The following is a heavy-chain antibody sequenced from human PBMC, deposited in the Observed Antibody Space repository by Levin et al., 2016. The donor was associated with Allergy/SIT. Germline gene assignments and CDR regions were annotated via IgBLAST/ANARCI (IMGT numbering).Heavy chain of an antibody. CDR3: ARFTSPPYYYYDY. D-gene: IGHD2-21*01. CDR1: GGSLSVYY. V-gene: IGHV4-34*01. Sequence: SQTLSLTCGVFGGSLSVYYWSWLRQTPGKGLQWIGDIDHSGSAYYNPSLGSRVTMSLDRSKNRFSLHLSSVTAADTAVYYCARFTSPPYYYYDYWGQGTLVTVSS. CDR2: IDHSGSA. J-gene: IGHJ4*02.